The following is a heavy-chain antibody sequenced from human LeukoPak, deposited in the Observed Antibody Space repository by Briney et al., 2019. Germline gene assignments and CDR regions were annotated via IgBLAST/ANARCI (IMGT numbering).Heavy chain of an antibody. V-gene: IGHV1-8*01. CDR3: ARTMVRGVISAYDYGMDV. D-gene: IGHD3-10*01. CDR2: MNPNSGNT. J-gene: IGHJ6*02. Sequence: GASVRVSCKASGHTFTSYDINWVRQATGQGLEWMGWMNPNSGNTGYAQKFQGRVTMTRNTSISTAYMELSSLRSEDTAVYYCARTMVRGVISAYDYGMDVWGQGTTVTVSS. CDR1: GHTFTSYD.